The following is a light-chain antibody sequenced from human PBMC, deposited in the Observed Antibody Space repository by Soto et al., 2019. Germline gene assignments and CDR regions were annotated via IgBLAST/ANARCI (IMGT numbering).Light chain of an antibody. CDR2: GTS. J-gene: IGKJ2*01. V-gene: IGKV3-20*01. CDR1: QSVSSTY. Sequence: EIVLTQSPGTLSLSPGERVTLSCRASQSVSSTYLAWYQQKPGQAPRLLIYGTSSTATGIPDRFSGSGSGSDFTLTISRIEPEDFAVAYCQLYGSSPLYTFGQGTNLEI. CDR3: QLYGSSPLYT.